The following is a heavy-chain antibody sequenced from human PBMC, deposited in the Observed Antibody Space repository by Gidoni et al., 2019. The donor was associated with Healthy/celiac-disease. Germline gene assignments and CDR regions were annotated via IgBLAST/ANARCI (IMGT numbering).Heavy chain of an antibody. CDR2: IYYSGST. CDR3: AREGIAVAGTGWGFDP. J-gene: IGHJ5*02. D-gene: IGHD6-19*01. CDR1: GGSFSSYY. V-gene: IGHV4-59*01. Sequence: QVQLQESGPGLVKPSETLSLTCTVSGGSFSSYYWSWIRQPPGKGLEWIGYIYYSGSTNYNPSLKSRVTISVDTSKNQFSLKLSSVTAADTAVYYCAREGIAVAGTGWGFDPWGQGTLVTVSS.